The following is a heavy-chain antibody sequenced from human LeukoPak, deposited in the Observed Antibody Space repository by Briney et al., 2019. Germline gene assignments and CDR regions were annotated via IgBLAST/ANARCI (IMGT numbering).Heavy chain of an antibody. CDR3: ARGGGVVVPAAIGAWFDP. V-gene: IGHV4-34*01. Sequence: SETLSLTCAVYGGSFSGYYWSWIRQPPGKGLEWIGEINHSGSTNYNPSLKSRVTISVDTSKSQFSLKLSSVTAADTAVYYCARGGGVVVPAAIGAWFDPWGQGTLVTVSS. CDR1: GGSFSGYY. J-gene: IGHJ5*02. CDR2: INHSGST. D-gene: IGHD2-2*01.